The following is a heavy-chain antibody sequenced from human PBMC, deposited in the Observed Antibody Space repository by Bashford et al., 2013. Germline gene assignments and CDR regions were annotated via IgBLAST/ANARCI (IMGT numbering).Heavy chain of an antibody. CDR3: ARGSGSYHYFDY. CDR2: IYYSGST. CDR1: GGSVSSSTYY. D-gene: IGHD3-10*01. Sequence: SETLSLTCTVSGGSVSSSTYYWGWIRQPPGKGLEWIGTIYYSGSTYYNPSLKSRVTISVDTSKNQFSLRLSSVTAADTAVYYCARGSGSYHYFDYWGPGEPWSPSPQ. J-gene: IGHJ4*02. V-gene: IGHV4-39*01.